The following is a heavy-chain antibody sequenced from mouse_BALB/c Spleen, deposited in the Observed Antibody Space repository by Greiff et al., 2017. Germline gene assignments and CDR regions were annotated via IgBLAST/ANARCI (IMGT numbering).Heavy chain of an antibody. CDR2: IDPANGNT. D-gene: IGHD2-4*01. Sequence: VQLKESGAELVKPGASVKLSCTASGFNIKDTYMHWVKQRPEQGLEWIGRIDPANGNTKYDPKFQGKATITADTSSNTAYLQLSSLTSEDTAVYYCARSEDYDWFAYWGQGTLVTVSA. J-gene: IGHJ3*01. CDR3: ARSEDYDWFAY. V-gene: IGHV14-3*02. CDR1: GFNIKDTY.